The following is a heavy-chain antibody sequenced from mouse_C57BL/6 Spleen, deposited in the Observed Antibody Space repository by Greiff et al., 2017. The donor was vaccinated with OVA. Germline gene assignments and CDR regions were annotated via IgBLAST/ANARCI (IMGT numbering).Heavy chain of an antibody. CDR1: GFNIKDDY. Sequence: VQLQQSGAELVRPGASVKLSCTASGFNIKDDYMHWVKQRPEQGLEWIGWIDPENGDTEYASKFQGKATITADTSSNTAYLQLSSLTSEDTAVYYCTPNADYYGSTHFDDWGQGTTLTVSS. CDR2: IDPENGDT. D-gene: IGHD1-1*01. V-gene: IGHV14-4*01. J-gene: IGHJ2*01. CDR3: TPNADYYGSTHFDD.